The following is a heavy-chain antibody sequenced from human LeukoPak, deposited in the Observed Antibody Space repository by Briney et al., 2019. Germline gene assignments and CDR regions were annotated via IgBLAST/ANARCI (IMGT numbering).Heavy chain of an antibody. D-gene: IGHD3-22*01. J-gene: IGHJ4*02. CDR3: ARGRPYYYDSSGFPLYYFDY. Sequence: SETLSLTCAVYGGSFSSYYWSWIRQPPGKGLEWIGEINHSGSTNYNPSLKSRVTISVDTSKNQFSLKLSSVTAADTAVYYCARGRPYYYDSSGFPLYYFDYWGQGTLVTVSS. V-gene: IGHV4-34*01. CDR2: INHSGST. CDR1: GGSFSSYY.